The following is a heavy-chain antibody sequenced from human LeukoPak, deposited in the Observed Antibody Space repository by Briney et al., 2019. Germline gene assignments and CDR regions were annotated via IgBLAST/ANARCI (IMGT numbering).Heavy chain of an antibody. CDR1: GYTFIRNA. Sequence: ASVKVSRKASGYTFIRNAMHWVRQAPGQRLEWMGWINVGNGKTKYSQKFQGRVTITRDTSASTAYMEVSSLRSEDTAVYYCARDSPLSPYDYWGQGTLVTVSS. CDR3: ARDSPLSPYDY. V-gene: IGHV1-3*01. J-gene: IGHJ4*02. CDR2: INVGNGKT. D-gene: IGHD3-16*02.